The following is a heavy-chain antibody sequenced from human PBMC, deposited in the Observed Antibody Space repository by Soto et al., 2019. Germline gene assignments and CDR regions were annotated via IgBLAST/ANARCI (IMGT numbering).Heavy chain of an antibody. J-gene: IGHJ4*02. CDR2: IYYSGST. D-gene: IGHD3-10*01. CDR3: AIGGRHYYGSGSYYVY. CDR1: GGSISSGDYY. V-gene: IGHV4-30-4*01. Sequence: QVQLQESGPGLVKPSQTLSLTCTVSGGSISSGDYYWIWILQPPGKGLEWIGCIYYSGSTYYNPSLKSRVTISVDTSKNLFSLKLSAVAAADTAVYYCAIGGRHYYGSGSYYVYWGQGTLVTVSS.